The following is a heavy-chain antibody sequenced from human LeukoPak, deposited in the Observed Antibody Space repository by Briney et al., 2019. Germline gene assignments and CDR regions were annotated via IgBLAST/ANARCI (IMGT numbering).Heavy chain of an antibody. J-gene: IGHJ4*02. CDR2: INPNSSGT. CDR1: GYTFTGYY. V-gene: IGHV1-2*06. D-gene: IGHD1-26*01. Sequence: ASVKVSCKASGYTFTGYYMHWVRQAPGQGLEWMGRINPNSSGTNYAQKFQGRVTMTRDTSISTAYMELSRLRSDDTAVYYCARVALVGAEYFDYWGQGTLVTVSS. CDR3: ARVALVGAEYFDY.